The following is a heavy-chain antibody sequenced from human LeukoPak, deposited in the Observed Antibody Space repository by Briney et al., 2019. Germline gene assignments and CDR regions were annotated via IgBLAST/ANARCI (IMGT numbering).Heavy chain of an antibody. CDR1: GFTFDDYG. Sequence: PGGSLRLSCAASGFTFDDYGMSWVRQAPGKGLEWVSSIHWNGGSTGYADSVKGRFTVSRDKAKDSLYLQLNSLRAEDTALYYCAREYYDSSGSYYYFDHWGQRTLVTVPS. D-gene: IGHD3-22*01. CDR2: IHWNGGST. CDR3: AREYYDSSGSYYYFDH. J-gene: IGHJ4*02. V-gene: IGHV3-20*04.